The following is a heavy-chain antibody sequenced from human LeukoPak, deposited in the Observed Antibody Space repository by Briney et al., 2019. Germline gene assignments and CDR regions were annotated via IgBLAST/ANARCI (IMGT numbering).Heavy chain of an antibody. J-gene: IGHJ4*02. CDR3: ARAIYGLTGFDY. V-gene: IGHV1-18*04. D-gene: IGHD3-9*01. CDR2: VSGYRGNT. Sequence: ASVRVSCKTSGYTFNSYGTNWVRQAPGEGLEWMGWVSGYRGNTHYAQKFQGRVSMATDASTSTAYMEMKNLTFDDTAVYYCARAIYGLTGFDYWGQGTLITVSS. CDR1: GYTFNSYG.